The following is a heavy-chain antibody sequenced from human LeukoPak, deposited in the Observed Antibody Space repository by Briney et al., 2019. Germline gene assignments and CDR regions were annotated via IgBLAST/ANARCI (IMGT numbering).Heavy chain of an antibody. D-gene: IGHD3-22*01. J-gene: IGHJ4*02. V-gene: IGHV3-23*01. CDR2: ISGSGGST. CDR1: GFTFSSYA. CDR3: AIHPYYDSSGYPYYFDY. Sequence: PGGSLRLSCAASGFTFSSYAMSWVRQAPGKGLEWVSAISGSGGSTHYADSVKGRFTISRDNSKNTLYLQMNSLRAEDTAVYYCAIHPYYDSSGYPYYFDYWGQGTLVTVSS.